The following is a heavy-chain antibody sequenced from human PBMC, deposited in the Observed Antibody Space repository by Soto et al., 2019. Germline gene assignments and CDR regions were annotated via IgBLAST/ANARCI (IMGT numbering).Heavy chain of an antibody. V-gene: IGHV3-66*04. CDR1: GFTVSSNY. J-gene: IGHJ2*01. CDR3: ARRPRLWQSQPWSFDL. Sequence: GGSLRLSCAASGFTVSSNYMSWVRQAPGKGLEWVSVIYSGGSTYYADSVKGRFTISRDNSKNTLYLQMNSLRAEDTAVYYCARRPRLWQSQPWSFDLWGRGTLVTVSS. CDR2: IYSGGST. D-gene: IGHD2-2*01.